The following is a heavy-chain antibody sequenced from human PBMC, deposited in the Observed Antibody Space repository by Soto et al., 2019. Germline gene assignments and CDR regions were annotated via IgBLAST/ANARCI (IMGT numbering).Heavy chain of an antibody. CDR2: ISYDGSNK. CDR3: AKDPLHEYSSSSYYYYGMDV. V-gene: IGHV3-30*18. Sequence: GGSLRLSCAASGFTFSSYGMHWVRQAPGKGLEWVAVISYDGSNKYYADSVKGRFTISRDKSKNTLYLQMNSLRAEDTAVYYCAKDPLHEYSSSSYYYYGMDVWGQGTTVTVSS. D-gene: IGHD6-6*01. J-gene: IGHJ6*02. CDR1: GFTFSSYG.